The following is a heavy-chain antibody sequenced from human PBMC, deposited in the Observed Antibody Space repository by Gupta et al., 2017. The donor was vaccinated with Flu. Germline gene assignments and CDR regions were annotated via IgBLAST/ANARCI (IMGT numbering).Heavy chain of an antibody. D-gene: IGHD3-22*01. CDR1: GFSFSAYT. Sequence: VQLVESGGGLVEPGGSLRLFCAASGFSFSAYTLRWVRQAPGKGLEWVSSINSDSVYIYYADSVRGRFTISRDNAEDSLFLQMKSLGAEDTAIYYCARDYDSTSYYGLDVWGQGTAVTVSS. V-gene: IGHV3-21*02. CDR2: INSDSVYI. J-gene: IGHJ6*02. CDR3: ARDYDSTSYYGLDV.